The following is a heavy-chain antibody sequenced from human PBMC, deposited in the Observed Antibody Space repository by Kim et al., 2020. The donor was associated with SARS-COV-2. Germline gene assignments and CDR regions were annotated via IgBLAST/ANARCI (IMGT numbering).Heavy chain of an antibody. CDR1: GFTFSSYA. CDR3: AKDVQTMVRGVRGFDP. D-gene: IGHD3-10*01. CDR2: ISGSGGST. V-gene: IGHV3-23*01. Sequence: GGSLRLSCAASGFTFSSYAMSWVRQAPGKGLEWVSAISGSGGSTYYADSVKGRFTISRDNSKNTLYLQMNSLRAEDTAVYYCAKDVQTMVRGVRGFDPWGQGTLVTVSS. J-gene: IGHJ5*02.